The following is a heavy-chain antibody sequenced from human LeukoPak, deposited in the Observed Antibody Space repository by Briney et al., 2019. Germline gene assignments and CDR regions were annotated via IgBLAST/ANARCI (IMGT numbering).Heavy chain of an antibody. D-gene: IGHD1-1*01. V-gene: IGHV3-23*01. J-gene: IGHJ6*03. CDR1: GFTFSTYV. CDR2: ISGSGGST. Sequence: PGGSLRLSCAASGFTFSTYVMSWVRQAPGKGLEWGSGISGSGGSTYYADSVKGRFTVSRDNSMNTLFLQINSLRAEDTAVYYCAINSADGVPRHMDVWGKGTTVTVSS. CDR3: AINSADGVPRHMDV.